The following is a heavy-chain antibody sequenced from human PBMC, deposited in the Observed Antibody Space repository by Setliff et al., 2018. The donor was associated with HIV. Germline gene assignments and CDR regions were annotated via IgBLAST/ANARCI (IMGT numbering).Heavy chain of an antibody. V-gene: IGHV4-4*09. D-gene: IGHD3-10*01. CDR2: IYSSGST. J-gene: IGHJ4*02. CDR1: GGSISSYY. Sequence: PSETLSLTCTVSGGSISSYYWSWIRQPPGKGLECLGHIYSSGSTNYNPSLKSLVTISVDTSKNQFSLKLYYVTAADTAVYYCARAYFGSVLYYWGQGTLVTVSS. CDR3: ARAYFGSVLYY.